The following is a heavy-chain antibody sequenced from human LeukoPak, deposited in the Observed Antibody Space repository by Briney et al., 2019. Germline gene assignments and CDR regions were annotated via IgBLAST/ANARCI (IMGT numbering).Heavy chain of an antibody. V-gene: IGHV3-48*03. J-gene: IGHJ4*02. CDR1: GFTFSSYE. D-gene: IGHD1-26*01. Sequence: PGGSLRLSCSASGFTFSSYEMNWVRQAPGKGLEWISYITGSGDTIYYADSVKGRFTISRDNAKNSLFLQMNSLTADDTAVYYCARVNLGSFRVDYWGQGTLVTVSS. CDR3: ARVNLGSFRVDY. CDR2: ITGSGDTI.